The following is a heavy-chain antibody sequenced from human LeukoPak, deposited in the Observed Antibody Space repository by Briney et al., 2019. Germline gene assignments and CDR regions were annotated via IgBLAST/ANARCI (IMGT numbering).Heavy chain of an antibody. CDR2: IYYSGST. CDR1: GGSISSYY. CDR3: ARIRFGEYLYYFDY. J-gene: IGHJ4*02. Sequence: SETLSLTCTVSGGSISSYYWSWIRQPPGKGLEWIGYIYYSGSTNYNPSLKSRVTISVDTSKSQFSLKLSSVTAADTAVYYCARIRFGEYLYYFDYWGQGTLVTVSS. D-gene: IGHD3-10*01. V-gene: IGHV4-59*01.